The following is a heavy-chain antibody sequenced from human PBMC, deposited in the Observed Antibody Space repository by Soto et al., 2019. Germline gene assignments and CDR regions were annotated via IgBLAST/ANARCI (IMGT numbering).Heavy chain of an antibody. Sequence: QVQLVQSGAEVKKPGASVKVSCKASGYSFTSYGISWVRQAPGQGLEWLGWISAYNEKTNYAQKLQGRGTMTIDTSTNTAYMKLTRLRSDDTAVDYCARDRNIGRGVIVWLFDYWGQGTLVSVSS. CDR1: GYSFTSYG. CDR3: ARDRNIGRGVIVWLFDY. CDR2: ISAYNEKT. J-gene: IGHJ4*02. D-gene: IGHD3-16*02. V-gene: IGHV1-18*04.